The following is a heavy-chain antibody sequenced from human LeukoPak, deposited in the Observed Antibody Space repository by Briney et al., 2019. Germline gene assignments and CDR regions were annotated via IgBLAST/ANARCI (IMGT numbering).Heavy chain of an antibody. Sequence: QPGGSLRLSCATSGFTFSNYWMPWVRQAPGKGLVWVSGINSDGSTTSFADSVKGRFTISRDNAKNTLYLQMNSLRADDTAVYYCARGGVAGGFDLWGQGTMVTVSS. J-gene: IGHJ3*01. CDR2: INSDGSTT. CDR1: GFTFSNYW. D-gene: IGHD2-8*01. CDR3: ARGGVAGGFDL. V-gene: IGHV3-74*01.